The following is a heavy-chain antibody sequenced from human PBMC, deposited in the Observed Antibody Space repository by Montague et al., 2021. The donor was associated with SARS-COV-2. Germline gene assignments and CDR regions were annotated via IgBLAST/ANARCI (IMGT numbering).Heavy chain of an antibody. Sequence: SETLSLTCTVSGGSITGYYWSWLRRSPGKGLEWIAYIYDGGAVNYNPSLESRVTISTDTSKNQLSLKVNFVTAADTAVYYCVRDHPYGGPRGAYDIWGQGTVVTVSS. D-gene: IGHD4-23*01. CDR3: VRDHPYGGPRGAYDI. J-gene: IGHJ3*02. CDR1: GGSITGYY. CDR2: IYDGGAV. V-gene: IGHV4-59*01.